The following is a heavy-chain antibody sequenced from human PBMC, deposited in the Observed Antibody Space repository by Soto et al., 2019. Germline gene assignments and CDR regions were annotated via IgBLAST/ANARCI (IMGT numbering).Heavy chain of an antibody. D-gene: IGHD5-12*01. CDR3: ARGYSGYDAALDY. CDR1: GGSMSSYY. V-gene: IGHV4-59*01. Sequence: QVQLQESGPGLVKPSETLSLTCTVSGGSMSSYYWTWIRQPPGKGLEWIGYIYNSERSNYSPSLKSRVTMSIDTSTNQFSLKLTSVTAADTAVYYCARGYSGYDAALDYWGQGTLVTVSS. CDR2: IYNSERS. J-gene: IGHJ4*01.